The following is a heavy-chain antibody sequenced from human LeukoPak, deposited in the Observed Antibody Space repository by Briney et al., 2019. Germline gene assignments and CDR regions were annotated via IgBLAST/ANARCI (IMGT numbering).Heavy chain of an antibody. J-gene: IGHJ3*02. CDR1: GYTFTSYY. V-gene: IGHV1-46*01. D-gene: IGHD3-16*01. CDR2: INPSGGST. CDR3: ARRLSDAFDI. Sequence: GASVKVSCKASGYTFTSYYMHWVRQAPGQGLEWMGIINPSGGSTSYAQKFQGRITMTRDTSTSTVYMGLSSLRSEDTAVYYCARRLSDAFDIWGQGTMVTVSS.